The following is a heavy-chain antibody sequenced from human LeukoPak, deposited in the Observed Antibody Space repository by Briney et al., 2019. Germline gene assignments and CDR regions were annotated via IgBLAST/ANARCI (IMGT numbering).Heavy chain of an antibody. J-gene: IGHJ3*02. CDR1: GGSINNYY. Sequence: SETLSLTCTVSGGSINNYYWSWIRQPPGKALEWIGYASHSGGANSSPSLKSRVSISVDTSKNQISLKLSSVTAADTAVYYCARDTFFHDNNDYYEEVFDSWGQGTMVTVSS. D-gene: IGHD3-22*01. V-gene: IGHV4-59*01. CDR3: ARDTFFHDNNDYYEEVFDS. CDR2: ASHSGGA.